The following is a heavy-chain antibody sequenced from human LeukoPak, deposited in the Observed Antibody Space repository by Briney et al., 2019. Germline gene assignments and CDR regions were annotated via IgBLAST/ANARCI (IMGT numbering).Heavy chain of an antibody. V-gene: IGHV3-30*03. J-gene: IGHJ4*02. CDR1: GFTFSSYG. CDR3: ASGRYGSGSYEFDY. CDR2: ISYNGSNK. D-gene: IGHD3-10*01. Sequence: GGSLRLSCAASGFTFSSYGMHWVRQAPGKGLEWVAVISYNGSNKYYADSVKGRFTISRDNSKNTLYLQMNSLRAEDTAVYYCASGRYGSGSYEFDYWGQGTLVTVSS.